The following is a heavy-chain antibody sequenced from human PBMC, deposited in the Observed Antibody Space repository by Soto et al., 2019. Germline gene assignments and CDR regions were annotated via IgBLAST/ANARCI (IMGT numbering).Heavy chain of an antibody. CDR1: GGSISSSNW. J-gene: IGHJ4*02. CDR3: ARAPSGYSSGWSRFGLTYYFDY. V-gene: IGHV4-4*02. CDR2: IYHSGST. D-gene: IGHD6-19*01. Sequence: PSETLSLTCAVSGGSISSSNWWSWVRQPPGKGLEWIGEIYHSGSTNYNPSLKSRVTISVDKSKNQFSLKLSSVTAADTAVYYCARAPSGYSSGWSRFGLTYYFDYWGQGTLVTVSS.